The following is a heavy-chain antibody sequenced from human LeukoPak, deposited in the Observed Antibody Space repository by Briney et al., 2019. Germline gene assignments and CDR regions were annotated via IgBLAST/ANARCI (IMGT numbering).Heavy chain of an antibody. V-gene: IGHV3-30*18. J-gene: IGHJ4*02. CDR3: AKVPGPYYFDY. CDR1: GFSFSSYG. CDR2: ISYDGSNK. D-gene: IGHD7-27*01. Sequence: PGRSLRLSCAASGFSFSSYGMHWVRQAPGKGLEWVAVISYDGSNKYYADSVKGRLTISRDNSENTLYLEMNSPRAEDTAVYYCAKVPGPYYFDYWGQGTPVTVSS.